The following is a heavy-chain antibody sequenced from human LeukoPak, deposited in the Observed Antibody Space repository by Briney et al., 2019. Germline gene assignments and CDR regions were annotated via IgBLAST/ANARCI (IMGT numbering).Heavy chain of an antibody. CDR1: GGSISSYY. J-gene: IGHJ4*02. V-gene: IGHV4-59*01. Sequence: SETLSLTCTVSGGSISSYYWSWIRQPRGKGLEWIGYIYYSGSTNYNPSLKSRVTISVDTSKNQFSLKLSSVTAADTAVYYCAKVGYSSSWYLAGWGQGTLVTVSS. CDR3: AKVGYSSSWYLAG. CDR2: IYYSGST. D-gene: IGHD6-13*01.